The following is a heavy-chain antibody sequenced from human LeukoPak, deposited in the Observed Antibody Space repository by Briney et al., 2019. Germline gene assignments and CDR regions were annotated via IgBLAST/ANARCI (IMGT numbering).Heavy chain of an antibody. V-gene: IGHV4-4*02. Sequence: SGTLSLTCVVSGGSVSSSKWWSWVRQPPGKGLEWIGQVYHDGGTYYNPSLKSRVTISVDTSKNQFSLKLSSVTAADTAVYYCARRGYDSSGYYYAYWGQGTLVTVSS. D-gene: IGHD3-22*01. CDR3: ARRGYDSSGYYYAY. CDR2: VYHDGGT. J-gene: IGHJ4*02. CDR1: GGSVSSSKW.